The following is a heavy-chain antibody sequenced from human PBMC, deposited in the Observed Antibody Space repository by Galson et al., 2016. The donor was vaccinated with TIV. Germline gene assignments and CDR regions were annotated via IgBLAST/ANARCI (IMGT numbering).Heavy chain of an antibody. CDR3: ATDGRDAYNPYFDS. CDR2: ISPDGTDQ. J-gene: IGHJ4*02. Sequence: SLRLSCAASGFTFYRYRMDWVRQAPGKGLEWIAGISPDGTDQNYADSMKGRFTISRDNSKNTLYLHMNNLGVGDTAVDYCATDGRDAYNPYFDSWGQGALVTVSS. V-gene: IGHV3-30*03. CDR1: GFTFYRYR. D-gene: IGHD5-24*01.